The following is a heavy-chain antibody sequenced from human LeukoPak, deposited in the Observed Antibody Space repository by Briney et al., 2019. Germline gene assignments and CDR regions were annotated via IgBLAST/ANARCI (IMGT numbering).Heavy chain of an antibody. CDR2: ISSSSSYI. CDR1: GFTFSSYS. CDR3: ARDSRVVVTAQNYFDH. D-gene: IGHD2-21*02. Sequence: GGSLRLSCTASGFTFSSYSMNWVRQAPGKGLEWVSSISSSSSYIYYADSVKGRFTISRDNAKNSLYLQMNSLRAEDTAVYYCARDSRVVVTAQNYFDHWGQGTLVTVSS. J-gene: IGHJ4*02. V-gene: IGHV3-21*01.